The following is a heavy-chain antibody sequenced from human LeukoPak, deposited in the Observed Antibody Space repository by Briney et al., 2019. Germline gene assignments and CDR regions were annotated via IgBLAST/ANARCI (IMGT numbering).Heavy chain of an antibody. V-gene: IGHV3-7*01. CDR3: ARCANARFHYYYMDV. J-gene: IGHJ6*03. D-gene: IGHD2-8*01. CDR2: IKQDGSEK. CDR1: GFTFSSYW. Sequence: GGSLRLSCAASGFTFSSYWMSWVRQAPGKGLEWVVNIKQDGSEKYYVDSVKGRFTISRDNAKNSLYLQMNSLRAEDTAVYYCARCANARFHYYYMDVWGKGTTVTVSS.